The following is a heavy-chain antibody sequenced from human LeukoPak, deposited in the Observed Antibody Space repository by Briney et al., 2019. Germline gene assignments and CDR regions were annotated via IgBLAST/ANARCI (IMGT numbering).Heavy chain of an antibody. V-gene: IGHV3-33*01. CDR2: ILYNGSNK. CDR1: GFTFSSSG. CDR3: ARSRGSIAARPTLFDY. Sequence: GGSLRLSCAASGFTFSSSGMHWVRQAPGKGLEWVAVILYNGSNKYYADSVKGRFTISRDNSKNTLYLQMNSLRAEDTAVYYCARSRGSIAARPTLFDYWGQGTLVTVSS. D-gene: IGHD6-6*01. J-gene: IGHJ4*02.